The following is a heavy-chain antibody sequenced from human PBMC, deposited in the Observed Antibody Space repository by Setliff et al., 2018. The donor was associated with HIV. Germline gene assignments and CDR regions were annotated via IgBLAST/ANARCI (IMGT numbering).Heavy chain of an antibody. J-gene: IGHJ5*02. CDR2: IYTSGSA. CDR3: ARDTNLLDYNFWSGYSRGWFDP. Sequence: SETLSLTCTVSGGSINSGTYYWSWIRQPAGKGLEWIGRIYTSGSANYNPSLKSRVIISVDTSKNQFSLKLSSVTAADTAVYYCARDTNLLDYNFWSGYSRGWFDPWGQGTLVTVSS. D-gene: IGHD3-3*01. V-gene: IGHV4-61*02. CDR1: GGSINSGTYY.